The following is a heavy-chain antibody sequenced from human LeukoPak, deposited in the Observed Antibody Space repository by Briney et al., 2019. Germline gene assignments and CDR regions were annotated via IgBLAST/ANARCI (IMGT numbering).Heavy chain of an antibody. CDR3: ARDAQIGDIVVLPAPMDV. CDR1: GFTFSDYY. J-gene: IGHJ6*02. Sequence: GGSLRLSCAASGFTFSDYYMSWIRQAPGKGLEWVSYISSSGSTIYYADSVKGRFTISRDNAKNSLYLQMNSLRAEDTAVYYCARDAQIGDIVVLPAPMDVWGQGTTVTVSS. V-gene: IGHV3-11*01. CDR2: ISSSGSTI. D-gene: IGHD2-2*01.